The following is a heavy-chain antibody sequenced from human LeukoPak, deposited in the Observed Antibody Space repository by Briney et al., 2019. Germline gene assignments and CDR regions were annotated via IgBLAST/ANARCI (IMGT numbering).Heavy chain of an antibody. J-gene: IGHJ4*02. CDR3: ARDSGEGSGWHTYPSY. CDR2: ISYDGSNK. Sequence: GGSLRLSCAASGFTFSSYGMHWVRQAPGKGLEWVAVISYDGSNKYYADSVKGRFTISRDNSKNTLYLQMNSLRAGDTAVYYCARDSGEGSGWHTYPSYWGQGTLVTVSS. D-gene: IGHD6-19*01. CDR1: GFTFSSYG. V-gene: IGHV3-30*03.